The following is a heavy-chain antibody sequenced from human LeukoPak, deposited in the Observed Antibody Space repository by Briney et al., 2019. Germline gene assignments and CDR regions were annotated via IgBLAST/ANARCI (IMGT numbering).Heavy chain of an antibody. Sequence: GGSLRLSCAASGFTFSDYYMSWIRQAPGKGLEWVTYISSSGSYANYADPVKGRFTISRDNAKNSLSLQMNSLRAEDTAVYYCAKGGSWSGDPWGQGTLVTVSS. CDR1: GFTFSDYY. V-gene: IGHV3-11*05. J-gene: IGHJ5*02. D-gene: IGHD2-15*01. CDR3: AKGGSWSGDP. CDR2: ISSSGSYA.